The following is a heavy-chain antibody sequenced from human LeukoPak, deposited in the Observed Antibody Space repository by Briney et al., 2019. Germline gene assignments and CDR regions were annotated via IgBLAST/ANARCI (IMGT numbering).Heavy chain of an antibody. J-gene: IGHJ4*02. D-gene: IGHD5-18*01. CDR2: IVVGSGNT. V-gene: IGHV1-58*01. CDR1: GFTFTSSA. Sequence: TSVKVSCKASGFTFTSSAVQWVRQARGQRLXXXXWIVVGSGNTNYAQKFQERVTITRDMSTSTAYMELSSLRSEDTAVYYCAAGLYSYGTLASDYWGQGTLVTVSS. CDR3: AAGLYSYGTLASDY.